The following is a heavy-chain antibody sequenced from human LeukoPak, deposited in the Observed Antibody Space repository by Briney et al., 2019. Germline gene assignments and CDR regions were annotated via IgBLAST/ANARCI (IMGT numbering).Heavy chain of an antibody. D-gene: IGHD3-22*01. Sequence: PGGSLRLSCAASGFTVSSNYMSWVRQAPGKGLEWVLIIYSDGSTSYADSVTGRFTISRDNSKNALYLQMNSLRAEDTAVYYCAGQLGRSGHSYWGQGAQVTVSS. CDR1: GFTVSSNY. J-gene: IGHJ4*02. CDR2: IYSDGST. CDR3: AGQLGRSGHSY. V-gene: IGHV3-66*04.